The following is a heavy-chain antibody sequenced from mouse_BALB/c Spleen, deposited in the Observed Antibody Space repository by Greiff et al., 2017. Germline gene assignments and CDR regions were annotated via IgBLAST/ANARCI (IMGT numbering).Heavy chain of an antibody. Sequence: VQLQQSGAELARPGASVKMSCKASGYTFTSYTMHWVKQRPGQGLEWIGYINPSSGYTNYNQKFKDKATLTADKSSSTAYMQLSSLTSEDSAVDYCANWGTRYYFDYGGQGTTLTVSS. CDR2: INPSSGYT. D-gene: IGHD3-3*01. CDR3: ANWGTRYYFDY. V-gene: IGHV1-4*01. J-gene: IGHJ2*01. CDR1: GYTFTSYT.